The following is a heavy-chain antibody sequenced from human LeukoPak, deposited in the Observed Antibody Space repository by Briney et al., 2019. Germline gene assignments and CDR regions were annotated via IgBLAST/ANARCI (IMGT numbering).Heavy chain of an antibody. V-gene: IGHV4-4*07. CDR2: IYTSGST. D-gene: IGHD6-19*01. CDR3: ARDGDSSGWNPYFDY. J-gene: IGHJ4*02. Sequence: SETLSLTCTVSGGSISSYYWSWIRQPAGGGLEWIGRIYTSGSTNYNTSLKSRVTMSVDTSKNQFSLKLSSVTAADTAVYYCARDGDSSGWNPYFDYWGQGTLVTVSS. CDR1: GGSISSYY.